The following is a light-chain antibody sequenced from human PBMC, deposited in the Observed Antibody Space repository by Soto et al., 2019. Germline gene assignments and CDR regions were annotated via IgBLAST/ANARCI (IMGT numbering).Light chain of an antibody. Sequence: DIQMAQSPSSVSASVGDRVTITCRASQGIRSRLAWYQQKPGKAPNLLIYASSSLQSGVPSRFSGSGSGTDFTLTISSLQPEDVATYYCQQNDSFSFGGGTKVEIK. J-gene: IGKJ4*01. CDR3: QQNDSFS. CDR2: ASS. CDR1: QGIRSR. V-gene: IGKV1D-12*01.